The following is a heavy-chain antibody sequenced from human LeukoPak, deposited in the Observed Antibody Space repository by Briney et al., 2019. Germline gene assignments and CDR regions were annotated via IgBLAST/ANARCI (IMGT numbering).Heavy chain of an antibody. CDR2: ISSKGDYT. Sequence: GGSLRLSCAASGFTFSTYAMHWVRQAPGKGLEYVAAISSKGDYTHYANSVKGRFTISRDNSKNTLYLEMGSLRAEDMAVYYCARPSSSGWYAPFFWGQGTLVTVSS. D-gene: IGHD6-19*01. V-gene: IGHV3-64*01. J-gene: IGHJ4*02. CDR1: GFTFSTYA. CDR3: ARPSSSGWYAPFF.